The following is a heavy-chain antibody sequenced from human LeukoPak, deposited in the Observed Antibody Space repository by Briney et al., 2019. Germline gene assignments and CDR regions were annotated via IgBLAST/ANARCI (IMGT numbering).Heavy chain of an antibody. CDR2: IGSSGDIT. Sequence: GGSLRLSCAASGFTFSSYAMSWVRQAPGMGLEWGSSIGSSGDITYYADSVKGRFTISRDNSKNTLYLQMNSLRAEDTAVYYCARDIDNGDYVVYWGQGTLVTVSS. V-gene: IGHV3-23*01. J-gene: IGHJ4*02. CDR1: GFTFSSYA. D-gene: IGHD4-17*01. CDR3: ARDIDNGDYVVY.